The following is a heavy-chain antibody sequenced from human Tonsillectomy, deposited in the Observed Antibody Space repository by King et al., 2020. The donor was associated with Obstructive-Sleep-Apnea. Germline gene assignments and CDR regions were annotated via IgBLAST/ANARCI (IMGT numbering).Heavy chain of an antibody. CDR3: ARDVIAVAGNYYYYYGMDV. Sequence: VQLVESGGGLVQPGGSLRLSCAASGFTFSSYSMNLVRQAPGKGLEWVSYISSSSSTIYVADTGKGRFTISRENAKHSLYLQMNRLRAEETAVYYCARDVIAVAGNYYYYYGMDVWGQGTTVTVSS. V-gene: IGHV3-48*04. CDR2: ISSSSSTI. J-gene: IGHJ6*02. CDR1: GFTFSSYS. D-gene: IGHD6-19*01.